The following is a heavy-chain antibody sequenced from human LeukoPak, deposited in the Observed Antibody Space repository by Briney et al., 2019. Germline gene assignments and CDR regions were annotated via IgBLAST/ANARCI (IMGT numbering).Heavy chain of an antibody. Sequence: GGSLRLSCAAPGFTFSSYGMHWVRQAPGKGLEWVAFIRYDGSNKYYADSVKGRFTISRDNSKNTLYLQMNSLGAEDTAVYYCRTGSHIVVVIAIWDHAFDIWGQGTMVTVSS. CDR2: IRYDGSNK. CDR3: RTGSHIVVVIAIWDHAFDI. V-gene: IGHV3-30*02. J-gene: IGHJ3*02. D-gene: IGHD2-21*01. CDR1: GFTFSSYG.